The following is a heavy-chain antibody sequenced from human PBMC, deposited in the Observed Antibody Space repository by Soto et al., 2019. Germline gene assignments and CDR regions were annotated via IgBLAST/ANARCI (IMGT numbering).Heavy chain of an antibody. Sequence: SETLSLTCTVSGGSISSSSYYWGWIRQPPGKGLEWIGSIYYSGSTYYNPSLKSRVTISVDTSKNQFSLKLSSVTAADTAVYYCARHNYDFWSGYDLGGAFDYWGQGTLVTVSS. V-gene: IGHV4-39*01. CDR1: GGSISSSSYY. CDR2: IYYSGST. D-gene: IGHD3-3*01. J-gene: IGHJ4*02. CDR3: ARHNYDFWSGYDLGGAFDY.